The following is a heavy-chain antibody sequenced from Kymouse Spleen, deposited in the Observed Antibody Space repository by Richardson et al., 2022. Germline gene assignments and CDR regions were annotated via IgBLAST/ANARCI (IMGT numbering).Heavy chain of an antibody. V-gene: IGHV4-34*01. Sequence: QVQLQQWGAGLLKPSETLSLTCAVYGGSFSGYYWSWIRQPPGKGLEWIGEINHSGSTNYNPSLKSRVTISVDTSKNQFSLKLSSVTAADTAVYYCAREGAARRDWYFDLWGRGTLVTVSS. D-gene: IGHD6-6*01. CDR3: AREGAARRDWYFDL. CDR1: GGSFSGYY. J-gene: IGHJ2*01. CDR2: INHSGST.